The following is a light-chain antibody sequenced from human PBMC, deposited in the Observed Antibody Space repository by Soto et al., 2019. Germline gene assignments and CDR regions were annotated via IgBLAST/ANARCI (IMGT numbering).Light chain of an antibody. J-gene: IGKJ3*01. CDR1: QGISNY. CDR2: AAS. CDR3: QKYNSAPFT. Sequence: DIQMTQSPSSLSASVGGRVTITCRASQGISNYLAWYQQKPGKVPKLLIYAASTLQSGVPFRFSGSGSGTGFTLTSSSLQPEDVANDSCQKYNSAPFTFGPGTKVDIK. V-gene: IGKV1-27*01.